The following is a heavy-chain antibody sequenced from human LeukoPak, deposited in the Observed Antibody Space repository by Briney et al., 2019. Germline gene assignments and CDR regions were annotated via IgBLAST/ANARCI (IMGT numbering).Heavy chain of an antibody. D-gene: IGHD3-9*01. CDR2: IYTSGST. J-gene: IGHJ5*02. CDR1: GGSISSYY. V-gene: IGHV4-4*07. Sequence: PSETLSLTCTVSGGSISSYYWSWIRQPAGKGLEWIGRIYTSGSTNYNPSLKSRVTMSVDTSKNQFSLKLSSVTAAGTAVYYCARVSLRYFDWLLPTAGKEWFDPWGQGTLVTVSS. CDR3: ARVSLRYFDWLLPTAGKEWFDP.